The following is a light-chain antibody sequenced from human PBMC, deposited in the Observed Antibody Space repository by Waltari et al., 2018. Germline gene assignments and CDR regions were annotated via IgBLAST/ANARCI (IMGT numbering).Light chain of an antibody. CDR3: QQESNWSYS. CDR1: QSVSSR. J-gene: IGKJ2*03. V-gene: IGKV3D-15*01. Sequence: EIVMTQSPATLSLSPGERATLSCRASQSVSSRLAWYQQKPGQAPRLLIYDASSRATGIPDRFSGSGSGTEFTLTINSLEPEDVAVYSCQQESNWSYSFGQGTKVEIK. CDR2: DAS.